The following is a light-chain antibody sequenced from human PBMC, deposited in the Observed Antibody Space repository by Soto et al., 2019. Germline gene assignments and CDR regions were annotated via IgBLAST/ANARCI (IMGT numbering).Light chain of an antibody. V-gene: IGKV1-39*01. J-gene: IGKJ5*01. Sequence: DIQMTQSPSSLSASVGDRVTITCRASQSIRTYLNWYQQKPGKAPKLLIYAASSLQSGVPPRFSGSGSGTDFTLTISSLQPEDFATYYCHQSYSARTFGHGTRLEIK. CDR1: QSIRTY. CDR2: AAS. CDR3: HQSYSART.